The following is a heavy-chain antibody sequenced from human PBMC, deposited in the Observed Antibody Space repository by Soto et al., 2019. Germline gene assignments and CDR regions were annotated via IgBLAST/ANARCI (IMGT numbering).Heavy chain of an antibody. Sequence: GGSLRLSCAASGFTFSDYYMSWIRQAPGKGLEWVSYISSSGSTIYYADSVKGRFTISRDNAKNSLYLQMNSLRAEDTAVYYCAREVVVVPAANEMGVYYYYMDVWGKGTTVTVSS. CDR2: ISSSGSTI. J-gene: IGHJ6*03. CDR1: GFTFSDYY. V-gene: IGHV3-11*01. CDR3: AREVVVVPAANEMGVYYYYMDV. D-gene: IGHD2-2*01.